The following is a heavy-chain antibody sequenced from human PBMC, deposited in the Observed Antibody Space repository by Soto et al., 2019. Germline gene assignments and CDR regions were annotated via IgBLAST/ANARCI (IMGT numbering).Heavy chain of an antibody. CDR2: IWYDGSNK. V-gene: IGHV3-33*01. Sequence: QVQLVESGGGVVQPGRSLGVSCAASGFTFSSYGMHWVHQAPGKGLEWVAVIWYDGSNKYYADSVKGRFTISRDNSKNTLYLQMNSLRAEDTAVYYCARDSTSLVGATLGWFDPWGQGTLVTVSS. CDR3: ARDSTSLVGATLGWFDP. CDR1: GFTFSSYG. D-gene: IGHD1-26*01. J-gene: IGHJ5*02.